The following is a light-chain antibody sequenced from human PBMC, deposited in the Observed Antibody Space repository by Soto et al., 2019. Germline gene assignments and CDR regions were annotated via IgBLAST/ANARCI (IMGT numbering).Light chain of an antibody. J-gene: IGKJ5*01. CDR2: DAS. V-gene: IGKV3-11*01. CDR1: RSVSSY. CDR3: QQRSNWPPLIT. Sequence: EIVLTQSPATLSLSPGDRATLSCRASRSVSSYLAWYQQKPGQAPRLLIYDASDRATGIPARFSGSESGTDFTLTISSLEPEDFAVYYCQQRSNWPPLITFGQGTRLEIK.